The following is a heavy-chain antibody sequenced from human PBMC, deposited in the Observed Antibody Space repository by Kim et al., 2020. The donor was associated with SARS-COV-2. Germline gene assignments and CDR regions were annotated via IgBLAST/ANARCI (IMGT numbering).Heavy chain of an antibody. V-gene: IGHV3-15*01. J-gene: IGHJ4*02. Sequence: GGSLRLSCAASGFTFSNAWMSWVRQAPGKGLEWVGRIKSKTDGGTTDYAAPVKGRFTISRDDSKNTLYLQMNSLKTEDTAVYYCTTGLGVYYDYVWGSTDDYWGQGTLVTVSS. CDR1: GFTFSNAW. CDR3: TTGLGVYYDYVWGSTDDY. CDR2: IKSKTDGGTT. D-gene: IGHD3-16*01.